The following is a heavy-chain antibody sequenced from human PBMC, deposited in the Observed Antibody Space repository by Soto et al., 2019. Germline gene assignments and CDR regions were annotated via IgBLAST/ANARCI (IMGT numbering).Heavy chain of an antibody. V-gene: IGHV1-18*01. CDR2: ISAYNGNT. CDR3: ARDLGVILGYYFDY. D-gene: IGHD3-16*01. Sequence: GASVKVSCKASGYTFTSYGISWVRRAPGQGLEWMGWISAYNGNTNYAQKLQGRVTMTTDTSTSTAYMELRSLRSDDTAVYYCARDLGVILGYYFDYWGQGTLVTVSS. J-gene: IGHJ4*02. CDR1: GYTFTSYG.